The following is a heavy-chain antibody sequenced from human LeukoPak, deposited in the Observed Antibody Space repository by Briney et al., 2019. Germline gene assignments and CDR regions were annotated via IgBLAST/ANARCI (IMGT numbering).Heavy chain of an antibody. CDR2: ISGTSSTI. CDR3: ARDRGILAVAGTGPDH. D-gene: IGHD6-19*01. CDR1: GFTFRTFG. V-gene: IGHV3-48*01. J-gene: IGHJ4*02. Sequence: HPGGSLRLSCAASGFTFRTFGMIWVRQAPGKGLEWLSYISGTSSTINYADSVKGRFTISRDNANNSLSLQMNSLRAEDTAVYYCARDRGILAVAGTGPDHWGPGTLVTVAS.